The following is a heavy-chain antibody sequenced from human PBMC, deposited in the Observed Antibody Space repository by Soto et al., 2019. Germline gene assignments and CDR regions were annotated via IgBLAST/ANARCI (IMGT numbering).Heavy chain of an antibody. Sequence: SETLSLTCTVSGGSISSYYLSWIRQPPGKGLEWIGYIYYSGGTNYNPSLKSRVTISVDTSKNQFSLKLSSVTAADTAVYYCARLRDYCSGGSCYPGIFDYWGQGTLVTVSS. J-gene: IGHJ4*02. CDR2: IYYSGGT. V-gene: IGHV4-59*08. D-gene: IGHD2-15*01. CDR3: ARLRDYCSGGSCYPGIFDY. CDR1: GGSISSYY.